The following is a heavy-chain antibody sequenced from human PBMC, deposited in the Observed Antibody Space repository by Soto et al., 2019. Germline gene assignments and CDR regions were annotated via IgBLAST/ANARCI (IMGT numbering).Heavy chain of an antibody. CDR1: GFTFSSYA. CDR2: ISGSGGST. V-gene: IGHV3-23*01. CDR3: AKEGALWFGELLYFDY. J-gene: IGHJ4*02. D-gene: IGHD3-10*01. Sequence: EVQLLESGGGLVQPGGSLRLSCAASGFTFSSYAMSWVRQAPGKGLEWVSAISGSGGSTYYADSVKGRFTISRDNSKNTLDLKMNSLRAEDTAVYYCAKEGALWFGELLYFDYWGQGTLVTVSS.